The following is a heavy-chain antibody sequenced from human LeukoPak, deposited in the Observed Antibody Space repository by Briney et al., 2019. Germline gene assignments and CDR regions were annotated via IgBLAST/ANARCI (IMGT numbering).Heavy chain of an antibody. CDR1: GFTVSSNY. Sequence: GGSLRLSCAASGFTVSSNYMSWVRQAPGKGLEWVPVIYSGGSTYYADSVKGRFTISRDNSKNTLYLQMNSLRAEDTAVYYCASGSGSYRTPYYYMDVWGTGTTVTVSS. D-gene: IGHD3-10*01. CDR3: ASGSGSYRTPYYYMDV. V-gene: IGHV3-53*01. J-gene: IGHJ6*03. CDR2: IYSGGST.